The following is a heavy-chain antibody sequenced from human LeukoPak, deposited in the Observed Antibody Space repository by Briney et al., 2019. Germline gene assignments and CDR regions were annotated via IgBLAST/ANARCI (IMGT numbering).Heavy chain of an antibody. CDR1: GGSISSSSYY. J-gene: IGHJ3*02. V-gene: IGHV4-39*01. CDR3: ASADLWGLVKLDAFDI. D-gene: IGHD3-10*01. Sequence: PSETLSLTCTVSGGSISSSSYYWGWIRQPPGKGLEWIGSIYYSGSTYYNPSLKSRVTISVDTSKNQFSLKLSSVTAADTAVYYCASADLWGLVKLDAFDIWGQGTMVTVSS. CDR2: IYYSGST.